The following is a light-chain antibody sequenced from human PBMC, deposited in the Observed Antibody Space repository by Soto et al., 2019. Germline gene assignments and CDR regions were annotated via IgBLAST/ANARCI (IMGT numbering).Light chain of an antibody. CDR2: DAS. Sequence: DIQMTQSPSTLSAPVGDRVTITCRASQSISSWLAWYQQKPGKAPKLLIYDASSLESGVPSRFSGSGSGTESTLTISSLQPDDFAAYYCQQYNSYSWTFGQGTKVDIK. CDR3: QQYNSYSWT. J-gene: IGKJ1*01. CDR1: QSISSW. V-gene: IGKV1-5*01.